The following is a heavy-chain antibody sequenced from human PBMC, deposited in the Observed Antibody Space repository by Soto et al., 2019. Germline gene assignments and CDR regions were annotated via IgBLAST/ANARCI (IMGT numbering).Heavy chain of an antibody. J-gene: IGHJ4*02. CDR2: ITTRGART. CDR1: GFTFKTYA. V-gene: IGHV3-23*01. CDR3: ARYRSDGSASFDS. D-gene: IGHD3-9*01. Sequence: GSLRLSCAASGFTFKTYAMTWGLQTPGKGLEWVSFITTRGARTYYADPARGRFTISTDSSRNTLYLQMNSLRPDDTAVYFCARYRSDGSASFDSWGQGTRVTVSS.